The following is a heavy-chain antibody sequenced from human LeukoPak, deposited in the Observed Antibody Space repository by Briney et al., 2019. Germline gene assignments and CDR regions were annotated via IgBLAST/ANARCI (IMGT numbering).Heavy chain of an antibody. V-gene: IGHV3-23*01. J-gene: IGHJ4*02. CDR1: GFTFSSYA. D-gene: IGHD3-22*01. CDR3: AKVSRIVVVITEIDY. Sequence: GGSLRLSCAASGFTFSSYAMSWVRQAPGKGLEWVSAISGSGGSTYYADSVKGRFTISRDNSKNTLYLQMNSLRAEDPAVYYCAKVSRIVVVITEIDYWGQGTLVTVSS. CDR2: ISGSGGST.